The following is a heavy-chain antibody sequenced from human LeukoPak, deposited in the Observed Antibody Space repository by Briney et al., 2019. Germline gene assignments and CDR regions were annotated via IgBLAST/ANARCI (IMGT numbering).Heavy chain of an antibody. Sequence: SETLSLTCTVSGGSISSYYWSWIRQPPGKGLEWIGSIYYSGSTYYNPSLKSRVTISVDTSKNQFSLKLSSVTAADTAVYYCASKLLLWFGDEGGFDYWGQGTLVTVSS. J-gene: IGHJ4*02. V-gene: IGHV4-59*05. D-gene: IGHD3-10*01. CDR1: GGSISSYY. CDR2: IYYSGST. CDR3: ASKLLLWFGDEGGFDY.